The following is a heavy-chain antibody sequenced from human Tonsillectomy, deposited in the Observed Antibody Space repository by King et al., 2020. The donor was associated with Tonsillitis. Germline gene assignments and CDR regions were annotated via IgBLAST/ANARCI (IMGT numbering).Heavy chain of an antibody. CDR2: ISWDGGST. J-gene: IGHJ3*02. V-gene: IGHV3-43*01. CDR3: ARAMSPRLYSPDAFDI. Sequence: VQLVESGGVVVQPGGSLRLSCAASGFIFDDYTMQWVRQTPGKGLEWVSFISWDGGSTYYADSVKGRFTISRDNSKNSLYLQMNSLRTEDTALYYCARAMSPRLYSPDAFDIWGQGTMVTVSS. CDR1: GFIFDDYT. D-gene: IGHD5-18*01.